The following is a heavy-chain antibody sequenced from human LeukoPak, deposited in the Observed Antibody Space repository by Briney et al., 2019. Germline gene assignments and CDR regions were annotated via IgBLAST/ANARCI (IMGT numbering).Heavy chain of an antibody. V-gene: IGHV1-2*02. CDR3: ARDRKITFGGVLRPNWFDP. J-gene: IGHJ5*02. Sequence: ASVKVSCKPSRYTFTGYYMHWVRQAPGQGVKGMGWINPNSGGTNYAQKFQGRVTMTRDTSISTAYMELSRLRSDDTAVYYCARDRKITFGGVLRPNWFDPWGQGTLVNVSS. D-gene: IGHD3-16*01. CDR2: INPNSGGT. CDR1: RYTFTGYY.